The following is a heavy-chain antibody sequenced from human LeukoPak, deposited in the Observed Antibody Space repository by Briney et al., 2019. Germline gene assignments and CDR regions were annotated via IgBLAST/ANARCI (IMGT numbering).Heavy chain of an antibody. J-gene: IGHJ4*02. Sequence: SETLSLTCTVSGGSISSYYWSWIRQPPGKGLEWIGYIYYSGSTNYNPSLKSRVTISVDTSKNQFSLKLSSVTAADTAVYYCARGGAEQLVSVDYWGQGTLVTVSS. CDR2: IYYSGST. CDR3: ARGGAEQLVSVDY. CDR1: GGSISSYY. V-gene: IGHV4-59*01. D-gene: IGHD6-6*01.